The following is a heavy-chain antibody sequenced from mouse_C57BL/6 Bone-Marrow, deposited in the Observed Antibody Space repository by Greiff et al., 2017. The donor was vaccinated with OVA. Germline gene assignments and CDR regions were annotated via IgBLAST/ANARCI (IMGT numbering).Heavy chain of an antibody. J-gene: IGHJ2*01. CDR1: GFTFSDYY. CDR3: ARDGYNYFDY. CDR2: INYDGSST. V-gene: IGHV5-16*01. Sequence: EVKLVESEGGLVQPGSSMKLSCTASGFTFSDYYMAWVRQVPEKGLEWVANINYDGSSTYYLDSLKSRFIISRDNAKNILYLQMSSLKSEDTATYYCARDGYNYFDYWGQGTTLTVSS. D-gene: IGHD2-2*01.